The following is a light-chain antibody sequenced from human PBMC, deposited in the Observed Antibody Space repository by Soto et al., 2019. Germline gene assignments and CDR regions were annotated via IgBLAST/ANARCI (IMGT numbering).Light chain of an antibody. V-gene: IGKV3-20*01. CDR2: GAS. CDR1: QSVSSSY. J-gene: IGKJ4*01. Sequence: EIVLTQSPGTLSLSPGERATLSCRASQSVSSSYLAWYQQKPGQAPRLLIYGASSRATGIPDRFSGSGSGTAFTLTISRLEPEDFAVYYCQQYGSSPLGTFGGGTKVEIK. CDR3: QQYGSSPLGT.